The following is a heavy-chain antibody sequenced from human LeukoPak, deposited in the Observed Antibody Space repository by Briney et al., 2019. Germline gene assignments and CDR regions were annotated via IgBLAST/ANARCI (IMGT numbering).Heavy chain of an antibody. CDR2: ISYDGSNK. CDR3: ARDFSGYSYAIDY. Sequence: GRSLRLSCAASGFTFSSYAMHWVRQAPGKGLEWVAVISYDGSNKYYADSVKGRFTISRDNSKNTLYLQMNSLRAEDTAGYYCARDFSGYSYAIDYWGQGTLVTVSS. CDR1: GFTFSSYA. J-gene: IGHJ4*02. D-gene: IGHD5-18*01. V-gene: IGHV3-30-3*01.